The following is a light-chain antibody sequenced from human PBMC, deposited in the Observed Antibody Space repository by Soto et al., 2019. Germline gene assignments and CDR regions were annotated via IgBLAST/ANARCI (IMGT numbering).Light chain of an antibody. CDR3: QHYDTSPT. J-gene: IGKJ1*01. CDR2: GAS. V-gene: IGKV3-20*01. Sequence: EIVLTQSPATLSLSPGERATLSCRASQSVSSYLAWYQQKPGQPPRLLIFGASIRATGIPDRFSGSDSGTDFTLSISRLEPEDFAVYYCQHYDTSPTFGQGTTVEIK. CDR1: QSVSSY.